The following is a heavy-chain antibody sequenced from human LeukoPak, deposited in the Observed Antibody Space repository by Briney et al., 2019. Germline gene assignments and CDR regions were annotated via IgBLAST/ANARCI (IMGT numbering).Heavy chain of an antibody. Sequence: GRSLRLSCAASGFTFSSYGVHWVRQAPGKGLEWVAVIWYDGSNKYYADSVKGRFTVSRDNAKNSLYLQVDSLRADDTAVYYCARYSSSSSVVALGQGALVTVSS. CDR1: GFTFSSYG. D-gene: IGHD6-13*01. CDR2: IWYDGSNK. J-gene: IGHJ5*02. CDR3: ARYSSSSSVVA. V-gene: IGHV3-33*03.